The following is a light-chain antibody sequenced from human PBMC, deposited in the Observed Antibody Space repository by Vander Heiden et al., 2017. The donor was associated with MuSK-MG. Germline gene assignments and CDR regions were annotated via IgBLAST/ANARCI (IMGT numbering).Light chain of an antibody. J-gene: IGLJ2*01. CDR1: SGDIGGYNY. CDR3: SSNTGGNILVV. CDR2: DVN. Sequence: SLTPPASVSGSPGSSITISCTGTSGDIGGYNYVSWYQRHPSKAPSLIIYDVNGRRAEVAAGVSGSKSGNTATLTISGLQAEVEPDYFCSSNTGGNILVVFGGGTKLTVL. V-gene: IGLV2-14*03.